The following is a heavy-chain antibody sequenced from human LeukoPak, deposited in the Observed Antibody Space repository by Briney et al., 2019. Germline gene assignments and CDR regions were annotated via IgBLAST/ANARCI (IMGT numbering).Heavy chain of an antibody. Sequence: GGSLRLSCAASGFTVSSNYMSWVRQAPGKGLEWVSVIYSGGSTYYADSVKGRFTISRDNSKNTLYLQMNSLGAEDTAVYYCARALTYYYYYVDVWGKGTTVTVSS. D-gene: IGHD3-9*01. CDR2: IYSGGST. CDR1: GFTVSSNY. V-gene: IGHV3-53*01. CDR3: ARALTYYYYYVDV. J-gene: IGHJ6*03.